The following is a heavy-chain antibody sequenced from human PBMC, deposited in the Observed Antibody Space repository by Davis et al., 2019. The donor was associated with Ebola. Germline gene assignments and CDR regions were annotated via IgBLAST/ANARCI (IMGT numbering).Heavy chain of an antibody. CDR3: AGEVLASFDY. J-gene: IGHJ4*02. D-gene: IGHD4/OR15-4a*01. Sequence: GGSLRLSCAASGFTLSNYWMCWVRQAPGKGLEWVSDISSSSSTMYYADSVKGRFTISRDNAKNSLYLQMNSLRDEDTAVYYCAGEVLASFDYWGQGILVTVSS. CDR2: ISSSSSTM. CDR1: GFTLSNYW. V-gene: IGHV3-48*02.